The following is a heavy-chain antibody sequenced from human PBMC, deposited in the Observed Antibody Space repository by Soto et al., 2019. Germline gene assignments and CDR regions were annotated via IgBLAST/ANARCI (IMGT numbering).Heavy chain of an antibody. CDR2: ISPYTGNT. CDR3: VMVDNYVTPTPQDV. V-gene: IGHV1-18*01. Sequence: QVQLVQSGDEVKKPGASVKVSCKPSGYIFVNYGIAWVRQAPGQGLEWMGWISPYTGNTHSATKVQGRLTMTTDTYTRTAYMDLGSLTSDDTAVYYCVMVDNYVTPTPQDVWGQGTTVTVSS. CDR1: GYIFVNYG. D-gene: IGHD3-16*01. J-gene: IGHJ6*02.